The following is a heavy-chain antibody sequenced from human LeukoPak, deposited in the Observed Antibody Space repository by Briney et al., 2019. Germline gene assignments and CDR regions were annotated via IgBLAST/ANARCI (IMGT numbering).Heavy chain of an antibody. D-gene: IGHD6-19*01. CDR1: GYTFTGHY. V-gene: IGHV1-2*02. CDR2: INPNSGGT. J-gene: IGHJ4*02. Sequence: EASVKVSCKASGYTFTGHYIHWVRQAPGQGLEWVGWINPNSGGTNYAQNFQGRVTMTRDTSISTAYMELSRLRSDDTAVYYCARAIGWYYFVYWGPGTLVTVSS. CDR3: ARAIGWYYFVY.